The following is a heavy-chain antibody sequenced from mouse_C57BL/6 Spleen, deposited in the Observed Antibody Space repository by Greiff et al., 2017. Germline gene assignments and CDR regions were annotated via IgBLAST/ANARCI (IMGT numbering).Heavy chain of an antibody. CDR2: ISSGSSTI. Sequence: EVQGVESGGGLVKPGGSLKLSCAASGFTFSDYGMHWVRQAPEKGLEWVAYISSGSSTIYYADTVKGRFTISRDNAKNILFLQMTSLRSEDTDMYYCARDIYYDYDGFAYWGQGTLVTVSA. J-gene: IGHJ3*01. CDR3: ARDIYYDYDGFAY. V-gene: IGHV5-17*01. CDR1: GFTFSDYG. D-gene: IGHD2-4*01.